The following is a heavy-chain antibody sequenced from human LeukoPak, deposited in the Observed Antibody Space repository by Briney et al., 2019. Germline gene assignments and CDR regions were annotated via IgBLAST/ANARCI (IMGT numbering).Heavy chain of an antibody. CDR2: IDPSASYT. CDR1: AYSFTSYW. D-gene: IGHD5-24*01. V-gene: IGHV5-10-1*01. J-gene: IGHJ4*02. CDR3: ASLEMATDY. Sequence: GESLKISCKGSAYSFTSYWISWVRQMPGKGLEWVGRIDPSASYTNYSPSFQGRVTISADKSISTAYLQWASLKASDTAMYYCASLEMATDYWGQGTLVTVSS.